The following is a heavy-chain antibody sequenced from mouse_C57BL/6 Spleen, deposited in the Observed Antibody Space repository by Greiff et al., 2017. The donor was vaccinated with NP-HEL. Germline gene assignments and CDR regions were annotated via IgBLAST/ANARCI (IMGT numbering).Heavy chain of an antibody. CDR3: ARGDDGYWGYYAMDY. CDR1: GYTFTDYY. CDR2: INPNNGGT. V-gene: IGHV1-26*01. Sequence: VQLQQSGPELVKPGASVKISCKASGYTFTDYYMNWVKQSHGKSLEWIGDINPNNGGTSYNQKFKGKATLTVDKSSSTAYMELRSLTSEDSAVYYCARGDDGYWGYYAMDYWGQGTSVTVSS. D-gene: IGHD2-3*01. J-gene: IGHJ4*01.